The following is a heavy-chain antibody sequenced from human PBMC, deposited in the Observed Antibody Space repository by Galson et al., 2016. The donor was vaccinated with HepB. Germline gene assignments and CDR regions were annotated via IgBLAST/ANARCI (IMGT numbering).Heavy chain of an antibody. D-gene: IGHD2-15*01. J-gene: IGHJ4*02. CDR1: GYTFASYT. Sequence: SVKVSCKASGYTFASYTLHWVRQAPGQGLEWMGWINAGNGDTRYSQKFQGRVTITRDTFAGTAYMQLSSLRSEDTAIFYCARGGLGPVAGPWHFDFWGQGTLVTVSS. V-gene: IGHV1-3*01. CDR2: INAGNGDT. CDR3: ARGGLGPVAGPWHFDF.